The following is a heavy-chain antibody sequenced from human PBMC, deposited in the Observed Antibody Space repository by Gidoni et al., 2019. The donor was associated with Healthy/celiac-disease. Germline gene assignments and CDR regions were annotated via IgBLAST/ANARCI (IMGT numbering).Heavy chain of an antibody. Sequence: EVPRLESGGGLVHPGGSLRLSCAASGFTFSSYAKSWVRQAPGKGLVWVSAISGSGGSTFYADAVKGRFTISRDNSKNTRYLQMNSLRAEDTAGYYWANGGYYYFDYWGQGTLVTVSS. CDR2: ISGSGGST. CDR1: GFTFSSYA. D-gene: IGHD3-22*01. CDR3: ANGGYYYFDY. V-gene: IGHV3-23*01. J-gene: IGHJ4*02.